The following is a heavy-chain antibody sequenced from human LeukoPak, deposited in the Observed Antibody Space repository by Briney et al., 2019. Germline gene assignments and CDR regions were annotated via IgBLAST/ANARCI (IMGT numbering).Heavy chain of an antibody. CDR2: ISSSSSCI. D-gene: IGHD5-18*01. CDR1: GFTFSSYS. CDR3: ARELTMVRDAENFQH. Sequence: GGSLRLSCAASGFTFSSYSMNWVRQAPGKGLEWVSSISSSSSCIYYADSVKGRFTISRDNAKNSLYLQMNSLRAEDTAVYYCARELTMVRDAENFQHWDQGTLVTVSS. J-gene: IGHJ1*01. V-gene: IGHV3-21*01.